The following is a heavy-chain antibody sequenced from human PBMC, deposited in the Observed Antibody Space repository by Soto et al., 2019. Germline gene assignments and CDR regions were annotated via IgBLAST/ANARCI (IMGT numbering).Heavy chain of an antibody. Sequence: ASVKVSCKASGYTFTGYYMHWVRQAPGQGLEWMGWINPNSGGTNYAQKFQGRVTMTRDTSISTAYMELSRLRSDDTAVCYCARDRYTAVVPAAIGWFDPWGQGTLVTVSS. CDR3: ARDRYTAVVPAAIGWFDP. CDR1: GYTFTGYY. CDR2: INPNSGGT. J-gene: IGHJ5*02. V-gene: IGHV1-2*02. D-gene: IGHD2-2*01.